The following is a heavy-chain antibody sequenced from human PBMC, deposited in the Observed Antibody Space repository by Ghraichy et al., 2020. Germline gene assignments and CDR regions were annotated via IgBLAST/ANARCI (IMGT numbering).Heavy chain of an antibody. CDR2: IHYSGST. CDR1: GGSISSYY. J-gene: IGHJ5*02. CDR3: ARGRYTSSWKYNWFDL. Sequence: SQTPSLTCSVSGGSISSYYWSWIRQPPGKGLEWIGYIHYSGSTNDNPSLKSRVTISVDTSKNQFSLKLSSVTAADTAVYYCARGRYTSSWKYNWFDLWGQGTLVTVSS. V-gene: IGHV4-59*01. D-gene: IGHD6-13*01.